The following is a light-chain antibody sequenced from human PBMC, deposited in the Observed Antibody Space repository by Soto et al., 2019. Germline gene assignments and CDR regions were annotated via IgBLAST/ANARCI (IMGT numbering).Light chain of an antibody. V-gene: IGLV2-14*01. CDR1: SSDVGGYTY. CDR3: SSYTSSSTLE. CDR2: EVN. Sequence: QSALTQPASVSGSPRQSITISCTGASSDVGGYTYVSWYQQHPGKAPKLIIYEVNKRPSGVPDRFSGSKSGNTASLTVSGLQAEDEADYYCSSYTSSSTLEFGGGTKLTVL. J-gene: IGLJ2*01.